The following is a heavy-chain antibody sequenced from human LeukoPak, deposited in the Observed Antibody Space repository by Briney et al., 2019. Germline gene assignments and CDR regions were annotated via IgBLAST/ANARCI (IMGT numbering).Heavy chain of an antibody. V-gene: IGHV4-59*08. D-gene: IGHD6-13*01. CDR3: ARQGISTNWYLFDY. Sequence: PSETLSLTCTVSGGSISSYYWSWIRQPTGKALEWIGYVYYSGSTNYNPSLMSRVTISVDTSKNQFSLKLSSVTAADTAVYYCARQGISTNWYLFDYWGQGTLVTVSS. CDR2: VYYSGST. CDR1: GGSISSYY. J-gene: IGHJ4*02.